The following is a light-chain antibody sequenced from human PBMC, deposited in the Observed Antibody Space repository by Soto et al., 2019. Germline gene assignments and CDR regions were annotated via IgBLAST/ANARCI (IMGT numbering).Light chain of an antibody. Sequence: QSVLTQPASVSGSPGQSIPISCTGTSSDVCGYNYVSWYQQHPGKAPKLMIYDVSNRPSGVSNRFSGSKSGNTASLTISGLQAEDEADYYCSSYTSSSTPPYVFGTGTKVTVL. J-gene: IGLJ1*01. V-gene: IGLV2-14*01. CDR1: SSDVCGYNY. CDR2: DVS. CDR3: SSYTSSSTPPYV.